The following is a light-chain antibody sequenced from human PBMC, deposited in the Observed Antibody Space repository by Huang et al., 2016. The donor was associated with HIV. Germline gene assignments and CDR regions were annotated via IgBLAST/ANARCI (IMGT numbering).Light chain of an antibody. Sequence: DIQMTQSPSTLSASVGDRVTITCRASQSISSWLAWYQQKPGKAPNLLIYKASSLKSGVPSRFSGSVSGTEFTLTISSLQPDDFATYYCQQYNSYSYTFGQGTKLEIK. V-gene: IGKV1-5*03. CDR1: QSISSW. J-gene: IGKJ2*01. CDR2: KAS. CDR3: QQYNSYSYT.